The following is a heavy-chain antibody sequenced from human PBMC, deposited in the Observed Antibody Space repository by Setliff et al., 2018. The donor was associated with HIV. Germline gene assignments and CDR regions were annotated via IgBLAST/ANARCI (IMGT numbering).Heavy chain of an antibody. V-gene: IGHV1-2*02. CDR2: INPKFGGT. D-gene: IGHD3-3*01. CDR1: GYTFTDYY. CDR3: ARDLSTHWSGYSLGF. Sequence: ASLKVSCKASGYTFTDYYFHWVRQAPGQGLEWMGWINPKFGGTLYAQKFRGRVTMTRDMSINTVYVELSSLSSDDTAVYYCARDLSTHWSGYSLGFWGPGTLVTVSS. J-gene: IGHJ4*02.